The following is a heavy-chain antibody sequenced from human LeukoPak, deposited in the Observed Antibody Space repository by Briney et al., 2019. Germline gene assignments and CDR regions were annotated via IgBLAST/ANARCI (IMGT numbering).Heavy chain of an antibody. CDR3: ARESGSDAFDI. CDR2: ISAYNGDI. CDR1: GYTFTKYG. V-gene: IGHV1-18*01. Sequence: ASVTVSCKASGYTFTKYGVSWVRQAPGQGLEWMGWISAYNGDIKYAQRGKGRVTMTTDTSTSTVYMELRSLRSDDTAVYYCARESGSDAFDIWGQGTMVTVSS. J-gene: IGHJ3*02. D-gene: IGHD1-26*01.